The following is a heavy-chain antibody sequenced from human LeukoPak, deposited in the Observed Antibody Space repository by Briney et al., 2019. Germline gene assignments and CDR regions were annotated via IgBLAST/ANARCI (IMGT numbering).Heavy chain of an antibody. Sequence: GSLRLSCAASGFTFSSYAMHWVRQAPGKGLEWIGYIYYSGSTNYNPSLKSLVTISVDTSKNQFSLKLSSVTAADTAVYYCARDSLGAGTVGATSGYWGQGTLVTVSS. D-gene: IGHD1-26*01. CDR1: GFTFSSYA. V-gene: IGHV4-59*12. CDR3: ARDSLGAGTVGATSGY. CDR2: IYYSGST. J-gene: IGHJ4*02.